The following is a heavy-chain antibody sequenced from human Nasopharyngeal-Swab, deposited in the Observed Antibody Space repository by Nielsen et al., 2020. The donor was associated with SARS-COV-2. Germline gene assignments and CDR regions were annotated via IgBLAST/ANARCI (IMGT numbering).Heavy chain of an antibody. CDR3: AKDGVVRGDALDL. V-gene: IGHV3-23*01. CDR2: VSASGGST. Sequence: GESLKISCAASGFTFNISAMAWVRRAPGRGLQWVTGVSASGGSTYYTDSVKGRFSISRDNSKNTLFLQMHRLRVEDTAVYYCAKDGVVRGDALDLWGQGTMVTVSS. CDR1: GFTFNISA. J-gene: IGHJ3*01. D-gene: IGHD3-10*01.